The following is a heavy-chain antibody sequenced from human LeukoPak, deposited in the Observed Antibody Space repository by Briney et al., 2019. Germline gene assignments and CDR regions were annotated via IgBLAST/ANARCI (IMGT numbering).Heavy chain of an antibody. J-gene: IGHJ3*02. CDR2: IKQDESEK. D-gene: IGHD5-18*01. CDR1: GFTFKNYW. Sequence: GGSLRHSCVVSGFTFKNYWMSWVRQAPGKGLEWVASIKQDESEKYYVDSVKGRFTISRDNAKSSLYLQMNNLRAEDTALYYCARAGYSYGRGVDAFDIWGQGTMVAVSS. V-gene: IGHV3-7*03. CDR3: ARAGYSYGRGVDAFDI.